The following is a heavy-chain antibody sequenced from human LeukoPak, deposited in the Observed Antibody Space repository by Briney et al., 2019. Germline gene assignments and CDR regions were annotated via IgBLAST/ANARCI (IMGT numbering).Heavy chain of an antibody. D-gene: IGHD3-22*01. Sequence: SSETLSLTCAVSGGSISSDNWWTWLRQSPGKGLEWIGEIYHRGSTNYNMSLESRVTISVDKSKNQFSLKLSSVTAADTAVFYCARRQYYDSTGYFDSWGQGTLATVSS. CDR3: ARRQYYDSTGYFDS. V-gene: IGHV4-4*02. J-gene: IGHJ4*02. CDR2: IYHRGST. CDR1: GGSISSDNW.